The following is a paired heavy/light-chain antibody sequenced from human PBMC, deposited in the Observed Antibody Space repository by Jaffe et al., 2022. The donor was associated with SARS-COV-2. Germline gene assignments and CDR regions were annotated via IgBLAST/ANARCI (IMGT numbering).Light chain of an antibody. CDR2: EVS. J-gene: IGLJ1*01. V-gene: IGLV2-14*01. CDR3: SSYTSSSTIYV. CDR1: SSDVGGYNY. Sequence: QSALTQPASVSGSPGQSITISCTGTSSDVGGYNYVSWYQQHPGKAPKLMIYEVSNRPSGVPDRFSGSKSGNTASLTISGLQAEDEADYYCSSYTSSSTIYVFGTGTKVTVL.
Heavy chain of an antibody. J-gene: IGHJ6*02. CDR2: IIPIFGTA. V-gene: IGHV1-69*01. Sequence: QVQLVQSGAEVKKPGSSVKVSCKASGGTFSSYAISWVRQAPGQGLEWMGGIIPIFGTANYAQKFQGRVTITADESTSTAYMELSSLRSEDTAVYYCARGLQYYYDSSGYYPPSYYYYGMDVWGQGTTVTVSS. CDR1: GGTFSSYA. D-gene: IGHD3-22*01. CDR3: ARGLQYYYDSSGYYPPSYYYYGMDV.